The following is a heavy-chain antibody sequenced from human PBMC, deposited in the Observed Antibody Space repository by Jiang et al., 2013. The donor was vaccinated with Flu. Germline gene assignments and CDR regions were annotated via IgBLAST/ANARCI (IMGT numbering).Heavy chain of an antibody. CDR2: INPNSGGT. CDR1: GYTFTGYY. Sequence: GAEVKKPGASVKVSCKASGYTFTGYYLHWVRQAPGQGLEWMGWINPNSGGTNYAQKFQGRVTMTRDTSISTAYMELSRLRSDDTAVYYCARSSGYSGYDNIDYWGQGPLVTVSS. V-gene: IGHV1-2*02. CDR3: ARSSGYSGYDNIDY. J-gene: IGHJ4*02. D-gene: IGHD5-12*01.